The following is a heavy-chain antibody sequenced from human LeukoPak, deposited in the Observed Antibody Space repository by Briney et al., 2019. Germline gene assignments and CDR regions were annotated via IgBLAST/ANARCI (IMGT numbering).Heavy chain of an antibody. CDR3: ARGRSIAVAGRNIAPLDNDY. V-gene: IGHV1-2*02. CDR2: INPNSGGT. CDR1: GYTFTGYY. J-gene: IGHJ4*02. Sequence: ASVKVSCKASGYTFTGYYMHWVRQAPGQGLEWMGWINPNSGGTNYAQKLQGRVTMTRDTSISTAYMELSRLRSDGTAVYYCARGRSIAVAGRNIAPLDNDYWGQGTLVTVSS. D-gene: IGHD6-19*01.